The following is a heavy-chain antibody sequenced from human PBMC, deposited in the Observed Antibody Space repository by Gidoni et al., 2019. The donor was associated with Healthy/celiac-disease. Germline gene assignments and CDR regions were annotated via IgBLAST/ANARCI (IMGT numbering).Heavy chain of an antibody. D-gene: IGHD2-15*01. J-gene: IGHJ3*02. V-gene: IGHV3-11*01. CDR2: ISSSGSTI. Sequence: QVQLVEPGGGLVKPGGSLILPCAASGFTFSDYYMSWIRQAPGKGLEWVSYISSSGSTIYYADSVKGRFTISRDNAKNSLYLQMNSLRAEDTAVYYCARESLFRGGSSLVEAFDIWGQGTMVTVSS. CDR3: ARESLFRGGSSLVEAFDI. CDR1: GFTFSDYY.